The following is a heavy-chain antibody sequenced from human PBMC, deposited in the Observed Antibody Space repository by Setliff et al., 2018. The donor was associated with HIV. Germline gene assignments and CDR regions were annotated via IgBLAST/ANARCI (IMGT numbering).Heavy chain of an antibody. J-gene: IGHJ6*03. CDR2: IYSGGST. V-gene: IGHV3-66*02. CDR1: GFTVSSNY. CDR3: ARGMGATSYYYYYMDV. D-gene: IGHD1-26*01. Sequence: GGSLRLSCAASGFTVSSNYMSWVSQAPGKGLEWVSVIYSGGSTYYADSVKGRFTISRDNSKNTLYLQMNSLRAEDTAVYYCARGMGATSYYYYYMDVWGKGTTVTVSS.